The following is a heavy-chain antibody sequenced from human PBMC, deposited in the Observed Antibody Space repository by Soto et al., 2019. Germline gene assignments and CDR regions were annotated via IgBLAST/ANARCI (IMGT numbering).Heavy chain of an antibody. J-gene: IGHJ4*02. D-gene: IGHD2-2*01. CDR3: ARDPEYCISTSCYGIDY. V-gene: IGHV3-30-3*01. CDR1: GFTFSSYG. Sequence: QVRLVESGGGVVQPGRSLRLSCAASGFTFSSYGMHWVRQARGKGLEWVAVISYDGSNKYYADSVKGRFTISRDNSKNTLYLQMNSLRAEDTAVYYCARDPEYCISTSCYGIDYWGQGTLVTVSS. CDR2: ISYDGSNK.